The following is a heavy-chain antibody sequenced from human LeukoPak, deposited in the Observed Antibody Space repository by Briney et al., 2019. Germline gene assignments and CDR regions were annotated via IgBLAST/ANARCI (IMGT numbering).Heavy chain of an antibody. V-gene: IGHV3-21*01. CDR2: ISSSSSYI. CDR3: ARDGGGSYLDAFDI. D-gene: IGHD1-26*01. CDR1: GFTFSSYS. J-gene: IGHJ3*02. Sequence: GGSLRLSCAASGFTFSSYSMNWVRQAPGKGLEWVSSISSSSSYIYYTDSVKGRFTISRDNAKNSLYLQVNSLRAEDTAVYYCARDGGGSYLDAFDIWGQGTMVTVSS.